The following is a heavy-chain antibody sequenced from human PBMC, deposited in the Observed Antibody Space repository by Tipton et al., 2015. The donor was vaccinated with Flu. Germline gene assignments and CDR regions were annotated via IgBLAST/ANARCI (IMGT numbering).Heavy chain of an antibody. J-gene: IGHJ2*01. D-gene: IGHD4-17*01. CDR2: TYISGST. CDR1: GGSISSYY. CDR3: ASERSYGDWYFDL. V-gene: IGHV4-4*07. Sequence: TLSLTCTVSGGSISSYYWSWIRQSAGKGLEWIGRTYISGSTNYNPSLKSRVTLSVDTSKNQFSLKLSSVTAADTAIYYCASERSYGDWYFDLWGRGTLVTVSS.